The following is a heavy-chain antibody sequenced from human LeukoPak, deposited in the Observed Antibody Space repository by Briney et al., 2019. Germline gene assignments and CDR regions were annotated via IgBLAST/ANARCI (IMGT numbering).Heavy chain of an antibody. D-gene: IGHD2-2*01. CDR1: GGTFSSYA. V-gene: IGHV1-69*06. CDR3: ARANCSSTSCLFDY. CDR2: IIPIFGTA. Sequence: ASVKVSCKASGGTFSSYAISWVRQAPGQGLEWMGGIIPIFGTANYAQKFQGRVTITADKSTSTAYMELSRLTSDDTAVYYCARANCSSTSCLFDYWGQGTLVTVSS. J-gene: IGHJ4*02.